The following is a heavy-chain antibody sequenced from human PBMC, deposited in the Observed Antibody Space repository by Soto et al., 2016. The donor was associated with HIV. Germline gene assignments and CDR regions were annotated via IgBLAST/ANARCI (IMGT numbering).Heavy chain of an antibody. J-gene: IGHJ4*02. D-gene: IGHD1-26*01. CDR3: TKDLPGQPVGARGRDYFDY. CDR1: GFSFSTYA. Sequence: EVQLLESGGGLVQPGGSLRLSCAASGFSFSTYAMSWVRQAPGKGLEWVASISGSGSSTYYADSVKGRFTISRDNSKNTLYLQMKGLRADDTAVYYCTKDLPGQPVGARGRDYFDYWGQGTLVTASS. CDR2: ISGSGSST. V-gene: IGHV3-23*01.